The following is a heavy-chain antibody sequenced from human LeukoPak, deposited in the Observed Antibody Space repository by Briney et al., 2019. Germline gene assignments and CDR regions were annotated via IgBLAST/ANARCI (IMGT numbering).Heavy chain of an antibody. CDR1: GFTFSSYS. V-gene: IGHV3-48*04. Sequence: PGGSLRLSCAASGFTFSSYSMNWVRQAPGKGLEWVSYISSSSSTIYYADSVKGRFTISRDNAKNSLYLQMNSLRAEDTAVYYCARDRFNHNYDSSGLFDYWGQGTLVTVSS. D-gene: IGHD3-22*01. J-gene: IGHJ4*02. CDR3: ARDRFNHNYDSSGLFDY. CDR2: ISSSSSTI.